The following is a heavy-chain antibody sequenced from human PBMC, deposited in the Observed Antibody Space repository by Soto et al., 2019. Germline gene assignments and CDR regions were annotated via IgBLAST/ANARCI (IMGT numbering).Heavy chain of an antibody. CDR3: TRLISAAQDY. Sequence: EVLLVESGGGVVQPGGSLKLSCAASGFVFKDSSIHWVRQASGKGLEWVGRIRDRAYNYATAYTASVKGRFTISRDDSNNTAYLQMTSLKTEDTAIYYGTRLISAAQDYWGQGTLVTVSS. CDR1: GFVFKDSS. J-gene: IGHJ4*02. CDR2: IRDRAYNYAT. V-gene: IGHV3-73*01. D-gene: IGHD3-10*01.